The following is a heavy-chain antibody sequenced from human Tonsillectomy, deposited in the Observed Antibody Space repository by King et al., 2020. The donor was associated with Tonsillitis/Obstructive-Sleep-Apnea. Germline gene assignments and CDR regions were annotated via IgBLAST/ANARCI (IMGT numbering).Heavy chain of an antibody. V-gene: IGHV3-30*18. Sequence: VQLVESGGGVVQPGRSLRVSCAASGFTFSSYGMHWVRQTPGKGLEWVAVISDDGSYKYYADSVKGRFTISRDNSKNRLYLQMNSLRAEDTAVYYCAKEQYYYDSRSTDYMDVWGKGTTVTVSS. CDR2: ISDDGSYK. J-gene: IGHJ6*03. D-gene: IGHD3-22*01. CDR3: AKEQYYYDSRSTDYMDV. CDR1: GFTFSSYG.